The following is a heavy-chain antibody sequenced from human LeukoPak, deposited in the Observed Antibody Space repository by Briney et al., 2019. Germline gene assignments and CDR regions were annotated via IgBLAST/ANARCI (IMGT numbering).Heavy chain of an antibody. J-gene: IGHJ6*03. CDR1: DDSITMYY. CDR2: VDHTGST. CDR3: ARGRVSSSTWYSTYYYYFYMDV. Sequence: SETLSLTCSVSDDSITMYYWTWIRQPPGKGLEWIGYVDHTGSTNFNPSLNGRVSISRDTSKNLFSLKLRSVTAADTAVYFCARGRVSSSTWYSTYYYYFYMDVWGKGTTVTVSS. V-gene: IGHV4-59*01. D-gene: IGHD4-11*01.